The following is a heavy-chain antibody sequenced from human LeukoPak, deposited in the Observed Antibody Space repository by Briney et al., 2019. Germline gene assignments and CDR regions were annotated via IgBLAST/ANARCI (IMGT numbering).Heavy chain of an antibody. J-gene: IGHJ4*02. D-gene: IGHD6-19*01. CDR3: ARGESSGWYGDFDY. CDR1: GFTFSSYS. V-gene: IGHV3-21*01. CDR2: ISSTSSYT. Sequence: PGRSLRLSCAASGFTFSSYSMNWVRQAPGKGLEWVSSISSTSSYTFYTDSVKGRFTISRDNAKNSLYLQMNSLRAEDTAVYYCARGESSGWYGDFDYWGQGTLVTVSS.